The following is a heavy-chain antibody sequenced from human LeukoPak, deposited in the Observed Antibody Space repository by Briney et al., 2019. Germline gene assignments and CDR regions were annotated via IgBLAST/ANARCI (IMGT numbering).Heavy chain of an antibody. J-gene: IGHJ4*02. V-gene: IGHV4-59*01. CDR1: GGSISSYY. CDR3: AREANYYGSGSALDY. D-gene: IGHD3-10*01. Sequence: SETLSLTCTVSGGSISSYYWSWIRQPPGKGLEWIGYIYSSGSTNYNPSLESRVTISVDTSKNQFSLKLSPVTAADTAVYYCAREANYYGSGSALDYWGQGTLVTVSS. CDR2: IYSSGST.